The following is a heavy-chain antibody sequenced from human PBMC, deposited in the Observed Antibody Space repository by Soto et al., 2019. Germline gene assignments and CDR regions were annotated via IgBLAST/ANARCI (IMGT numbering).Heavy chain of an antibody. D-gene: IGHD2-2*01. CDR2: IWYDGSNK. V-gene: IGHV3-33*01. J-gene: IGHJ4*02. CDR3: ARVGDPQIGYCSSTSCSVDY. Sequence: GGSLRLSCAASGFAFSSNPLHWARQAPGNGLACVAVIWYDGSNKYYADSVKGRFTISRDNSKNTLYLQMNSLRAEDTAVYYCARVGDPQIGYCSSTSCSVDYWGQGTLVTVSS. CDR1: GFAFSSNP.